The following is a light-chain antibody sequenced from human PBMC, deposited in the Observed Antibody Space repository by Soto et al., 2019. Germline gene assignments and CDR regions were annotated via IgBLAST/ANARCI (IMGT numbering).Light chain of an antibody. V-gene: IGLV2-18*02. CDR1: SSDVGSYDY. J-gene: IGLJ1*01. CDR3: SSYTSSSLYD. Sequence: QPVLNNPASVSGSPGQSLTISYTGTSSDVGSYDYVSWYQQHPGTVPKPMIYNVNTQPSGVPDRFSGSKSGNTASMTISGLQAEDETDYYCSSYTSSSLYDFGTGIKVTVL. CDR2: NVN.